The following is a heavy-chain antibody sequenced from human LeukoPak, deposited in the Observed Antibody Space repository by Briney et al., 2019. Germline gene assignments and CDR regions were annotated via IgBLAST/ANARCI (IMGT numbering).Heavy chain of an antibody. J-gene: IGHJ4*02. CDR1: GFTFSSYA. V-gene: IGHV3-30-3*01. CDR3: ARDIGGYYYGSGSYISSSGFDY. CDR2: ISYDGSNK. D-gene: IGHD3-10*01. Sequence: GGSLRLSCAASGFTFSSYAMHWVRQAPGKGLEWVAVISYDGSNKYYADSVKGRFTISRDNSKNTLYLQMNSLRAEDTAVYYCARDIGGYYYGSGSYISSSGFDYWGQGTLVTVSS.